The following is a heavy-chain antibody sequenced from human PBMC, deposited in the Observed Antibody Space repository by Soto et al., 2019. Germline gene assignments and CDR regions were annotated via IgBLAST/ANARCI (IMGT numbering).Heavy chain of an antibody. CDR2: VYHSGTT. V-gene: IGHV4-4*02. J-gene: IGHJ4*02. CDR1: GDSISSNNW. CDR3: ARRIVPTEAFDY. D-gene: IGHD5-12*01. Sequence: SETLSLTCSVSGDSISSNNWWSWVRQPPGKGLEWIGEVYHSGTTNYNPSLKSRVTMSVDTSKNQFSLKLRSVTAADTAVYYCARRIVPTEAFDYWGQGTLVTVSS.